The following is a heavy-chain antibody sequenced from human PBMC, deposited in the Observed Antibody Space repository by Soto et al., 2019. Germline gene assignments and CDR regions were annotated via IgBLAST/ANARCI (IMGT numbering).Heavy chain of an antibody. CDR3: AKDSDPTYYYDSSGYRPGFDY. J-gene: IGHJ4*02. V-gene: IGHV3-30*18. D-gene: IGHD3-22*01. Sequence: GGSLRLSCAASGFTFSSYGMHWVRQAPGKGLEWVAVISYDGSNKYYADSVKGRFTISRDNSKNTLYLQMNSLRAEDTAVYYCAKDSDPTYYYDSSGYRPGFDYWGQGTLVTVSS. CDR2: ISYDGSNK. CDR1: GFTFSSYG.